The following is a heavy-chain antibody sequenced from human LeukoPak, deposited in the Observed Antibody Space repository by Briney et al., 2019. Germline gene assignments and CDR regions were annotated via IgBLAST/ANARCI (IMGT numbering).Heavy chain of an antibody. CDR2: IIPILGIA. V-gene: IGHV1-69*02. J-gene: IGHJ4*02. CDR3: AREEGGYYDFWSGSAGHY. Sequence: AASVKVSCKPSGGTFSSYTISWVRQAPGQGLEWMGRIIPILGIANYAQKFQGRVTITADKSTSTAYMELSSLRSEDTAVYYCAREEGGYYDFWSGSAGHYWGQGTLVTVSS. CDR1: GGTFSSYT. D-gene: IGHD3-3*01.